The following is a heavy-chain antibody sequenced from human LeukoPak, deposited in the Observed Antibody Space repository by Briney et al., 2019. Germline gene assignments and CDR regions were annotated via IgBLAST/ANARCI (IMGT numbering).Heavy chain of an antibody. V-gene: IGHV6-1*01. Sequence: SKTLSLTCAISGDSVSSNSAAWNWIRQSPSRGLEWLGRTYYRYKWYNDYAVSVRSRITVYPDTYKNQFSLQLNSVTPEDTAVYYCARDYGDSPWYFDYWGQGTLVTVSS. J-gene: IGHJ4*02. CDR3: ARDYGDSPWYFDY. CDR1: GDSVSSNSAA. CDR2: TYYRYKWYN. D-gene: IGHD4-17*01.